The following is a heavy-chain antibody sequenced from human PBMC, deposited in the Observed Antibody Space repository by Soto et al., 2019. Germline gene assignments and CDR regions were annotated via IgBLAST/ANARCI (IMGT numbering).Heavy chain of an antibody. CDR2: ISGSGGST. Sequence: GGSLRLSCAASGFTFSSYAMSWVRQAPGKGLEWVSAISGSGGSTYYADSVKGRFTISRDNSKNTLYLQMNSLRAEDTAVYYCAKSLGRAVGIFGVVIPNDYWGQGTLVTVSS. CDR3: AKSLGRAVGIFGVVIPNDY. CDR1: GFTFSSYA. V-gene: IGHV3-23*01. J-gene: IGHJ4*02. D-gene: IGHD3-3*01.